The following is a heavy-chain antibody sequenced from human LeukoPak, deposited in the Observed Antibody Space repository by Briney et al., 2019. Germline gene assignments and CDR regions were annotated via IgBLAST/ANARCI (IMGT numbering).Heavy chain of an antibody. CDR3: SKSESGSYYRPLDY. V-gene: IGHV3-9*01. CDR2: ISWHSGII. D-gene: IGHD1-26*01. J-gene: IGHJ4*02. CDR1: GFTFDDYG. Sequence: SGGSLRLSCAASGFTFDDYGMSWVRQAPGKGLEWVSGISWHSGIIDYADSVKGRFTISRDNAKNSLYLQMNSLRAEDTALYYCSKSESGSYYRPLDYWGQGTLVTVSS.